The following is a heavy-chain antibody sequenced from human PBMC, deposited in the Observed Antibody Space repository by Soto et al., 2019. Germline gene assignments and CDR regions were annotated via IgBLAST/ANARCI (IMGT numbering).Heavy chain of an antibody. Sequence: GGSLRLSCVASGFPFSSYVMIWVRQAPGKGLEWVSAITGSDHRTYYADSVKGRFTISRDNSKSTLSLQMYSLRAEDTALYYCAKGNDYYYMDVWGKGTTVTVSS. CDR1: GFPFSSYV. CDR3: AKGNDYYYMDV. V-gene: IGHV3-23*01. J-gene: IGHJ6*03. CDR2: ITGSDHRT. D-gene: IGHD1-1*01.